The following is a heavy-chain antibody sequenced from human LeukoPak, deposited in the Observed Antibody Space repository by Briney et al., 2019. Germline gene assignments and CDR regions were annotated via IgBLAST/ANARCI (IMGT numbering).Heavy chain of an antibody. J-gene: IGHJ3*02. Sequence: ASVKVSCKASGYTFTGNYMHWVRQAPGQGLEWMGWINPNSGGTNYAQKFQGRVTMTEDTSTDTAYMELSSLRSEDTAVYYCATEVAVAGTVEYAFDIWGQGTMVTVSS. CDR3: ATEVAVAGTVEYAFDI. V-gene: IGHV1-2*02. CDR1: GYTFTGNY. CDR2: INPNSGGT. D-gene: IGHD6-19*01.